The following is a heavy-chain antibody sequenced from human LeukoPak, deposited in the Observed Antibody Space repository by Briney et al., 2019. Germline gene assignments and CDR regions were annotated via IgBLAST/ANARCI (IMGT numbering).Heavy chain of an antibody. CDR3: ARAGLGGHYIDY. CDR1: GFTFSDYC. V-gene: IGHV3-11*01. Sequence: GGSLRLSCAASGFTFSDYCMTWIRQAPGQGLEWISYVSGSDESKYYAGSVRGRFAISRDNAEKSLFLQMSNVRAEDTAVYYCARAGLGGHYIDYWGQGTLVTVSS. D-gene: IGHD2-15*01. CDR2: VSGSDESK. J-gene: IGHJ4*02.